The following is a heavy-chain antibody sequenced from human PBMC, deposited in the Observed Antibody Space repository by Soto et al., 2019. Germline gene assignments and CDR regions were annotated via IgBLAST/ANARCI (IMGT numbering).Heavy chain of an antibody. D-gene: IGHD1-20*01. Sequence: GGSLRLSCEASGFTFSSYPMHWVRQAPGKGLEWVTVISYDGGNQYYADSVKGRFTISRDNSKDTLYLQMHSLRSDDTAVYFCARGPITQTSFIHHWGQGPLVTVSS. CDR2: ISYDGGNQ. V-gene: IGHV3-30-3*01. J-gene: IGHJ5*02. CDR1: GFTFSSYP. CDR3: ARGPITQTSFIHH.